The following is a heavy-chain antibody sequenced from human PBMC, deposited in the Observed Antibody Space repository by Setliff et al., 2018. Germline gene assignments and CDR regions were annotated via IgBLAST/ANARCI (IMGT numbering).Heavy chain of an antibody. V-gene: IGHV4-39*07. Sequence: SETLSLTCTVSGASLSSGTYYWGWIRQPPGKGLEWIGRIYYRGDTYYNPSLKSRLRVSMDSSKNQFYLDLSSVTAADTAVYYCARDRRGGYGAINWFDPWGQGTLVTVSS. D-gene: IGHD3-16*01. J-gene: IGHJ5*02. CDR3: ARDRRGGYGAINWFDP. CDR2: IYYRGDT. CDR1: GASLSSGTYY.